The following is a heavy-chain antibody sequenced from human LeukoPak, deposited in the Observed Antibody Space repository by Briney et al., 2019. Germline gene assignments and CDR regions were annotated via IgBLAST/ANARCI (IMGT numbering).Heavy chain of an antibody. D-gene: IGHD1-14*01. Sequence: GGSLRLSCAASGFTFSSYGMHWVRQAPGKGLEWVAVISYDGSNKYYADSVKGRFTISRDNSKNTLYLQMNSLRAEDTAVYYCAKVAVGLTAADAFDIWGQGTMVTVSS. CDR1: GFTFSSYG. J-gene: IGHJ3*02. V-gene: IGHV3-30*18. CDR2: ISYDGSNK. CDR3: AKVAVGLTAADAFDI.